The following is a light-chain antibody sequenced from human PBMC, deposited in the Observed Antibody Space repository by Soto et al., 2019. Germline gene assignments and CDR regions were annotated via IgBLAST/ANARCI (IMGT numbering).Light chain of an antibody. Sequence: VLTQSPSASASLGASVKLTCTLSSGHSSYAIAWHQQQPEKGPRYLMKLNSDGSHNKGDGIPDRFSGSSSGAERYLTISSLQSEDEADYYCQTWGTGINVVFGGGTKVTVL. CDR3: QTWGTGINVV. V-gene: IGLV4-69*01. CDR2: LNSDGSH. CDR1: SGHSSYA. J-gene: IGLJ2*01.